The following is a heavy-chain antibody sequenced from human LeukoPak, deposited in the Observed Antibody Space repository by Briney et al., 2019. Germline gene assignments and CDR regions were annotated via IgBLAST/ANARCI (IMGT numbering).Heavy chain of an antibody. D-gene: IGHD3-22*01. CDR2: ISGSGGTA. J-gene: IGHJ4*02. CDR3: AKKGYYDGSGYYMYYFDH. Sequence: GGSLRLSCAASDFTFSIYAMSWVRQAPGKGLEWASAISGSGGTAYYADSVEGRFTISRDNSKNTLYLQMNSLRAEDTAVYYCAKKGYYDGSGYYMYYFDHWGQGTLVTVSS. V-gene: IGHV3-23*01. CDR1: DFTFSIYA.